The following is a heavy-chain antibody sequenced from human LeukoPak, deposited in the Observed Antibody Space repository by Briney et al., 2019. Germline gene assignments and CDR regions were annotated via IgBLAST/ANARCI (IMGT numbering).Heavy chain of an antibody. D-gene: IGHD2-2*01. CDR3: ARYARELDY. CDR2: IGGSNGDI. CDR1: GFAFSDCY. Sequence: GGSLRLSCAASGFAFSDCYMTWIRLAPGKGLEYISYIGGSNGDITYADSVRGRFTVSRDNAKNSLYLQMSSLRVEDTAVYYCARYARELDYWGQGSLVTVSS. V-gene: IGHV3-11*03. J-gene: IGHJ4*02.